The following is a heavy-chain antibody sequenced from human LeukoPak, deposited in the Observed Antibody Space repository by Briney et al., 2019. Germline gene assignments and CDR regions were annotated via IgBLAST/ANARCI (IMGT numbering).Heavy chain of an antibody. J-gene: IGHJ5*02. CDR3: AKSQLGYCSGGSCYKNWFDP. CDR1: GGTFSSYA. CDR2: IIPIFGTA. D-gene: IGHD2-15*01. Sequence: SVNVSCKASGGTFSSYAISWVRQAPGQGLEWMGGIIPIFGTANYAQKFQGRVTITADESTSTAYMELSSLRSEDTAVYYFAKSQLGYCSGGSCYKNWFDPWGQGTLVTVSS. V-gene: IGHV1-69*01.